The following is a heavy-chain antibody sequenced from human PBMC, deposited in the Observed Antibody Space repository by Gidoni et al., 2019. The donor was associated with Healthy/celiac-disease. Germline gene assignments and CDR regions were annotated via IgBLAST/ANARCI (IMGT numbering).Heavy chain of an antibody. V-gene: IGHV4-39*07. J-gene: IGHJ4*02. Sequence: QLQLQESGPGLVKPSETLSLTCTVSGGSISSSRYYWGWLRQPPGKGLEWIGSIYYSGSTYYNPSLKSRVTISVDTSKNQFSRKLSSVTAADTAVYYCAPRRQWELPDYAPDYWGQGTLVTVSS. CDR3: APRRQWELPDYAPDY. CDR2: IYYSGST. CDR1: GGSISSSRYY. D-gene: IGHD1-26*01.